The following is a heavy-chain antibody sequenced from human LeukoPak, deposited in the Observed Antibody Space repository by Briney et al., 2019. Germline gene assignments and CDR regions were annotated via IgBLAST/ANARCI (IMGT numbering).Heavy chain of an antibody. CDR3: ARARYYDSSGYGSDY. D-gene: IGHD3-22*01. V-gene: IGHV1-2*06. J-gene: IGHJ4*02. CDR1: GYTFTGYY. CDR2: INPNSGGK. Sequence: GASVKVSCKASGYTFTGYYMHWVRQAPGQGLEWMERINPNSGGKNYAHKFQGRVTMTSDKSISTPYIELSRLRSDDTAVYYCARARYYDSSGYGSDYWGQGTLVTVSS.